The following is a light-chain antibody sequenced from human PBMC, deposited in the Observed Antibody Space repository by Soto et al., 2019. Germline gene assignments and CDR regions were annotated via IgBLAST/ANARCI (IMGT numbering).Light chain of an antibody. J-gene: IGLJ2*01. CDR2: EGI. V-gene: IGLV2-23*01. CDR1: SSDIGTYNL. Sequence: QSALTQPASVSGSPGQSITISCTGTSSDIGTYNLVSWYQHYPGKAPKLMIYEGIKRPSGVSNRFSGSKSGNTASLTISGLQAEDEADYYCCSYAGSSSVVFGGGTKVTVL. CDR3: CSYAGSSSVV.